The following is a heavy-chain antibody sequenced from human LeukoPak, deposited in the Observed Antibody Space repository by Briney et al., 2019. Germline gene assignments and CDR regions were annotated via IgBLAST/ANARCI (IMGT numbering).Heavy chain of an antibody. CDR3: ARAGAAAGMLNVFDY. V-gene: IGHV4-59*12. J-gene: IGHJ4*02. D-gene: IGHD2-8*01. CDR1: GGSISGYY. Sequence: SETLSLTCTVSGGSISGYYWSWIRQPPGKGLGGFGGIYYSGSTNYKPCLKSRVTISVDTSKTPFSPNLSPVTAAATAVSYCARAGAAAGMLNVFDYWGQGTLVTVSS. CDR2: IYYSGST.